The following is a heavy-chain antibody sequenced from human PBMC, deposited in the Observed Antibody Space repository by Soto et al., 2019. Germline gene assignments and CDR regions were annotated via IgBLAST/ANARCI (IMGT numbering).Heavy chain of an antibody. V-gene: IGHV3-7*04. D-gene: IGHD6-19*01. CDR1: GFTFSSYW. CDR2: IKQDASEK. CDR3: AREGSSGWYAPFDY. Sequence: EVQLVESGGGLVQPGGSLRLSCAASGFTFSSYWMSWVRQAPGKGLEWVANIKQDASEKYYVDSVKGRFTISRDNAKNSLYLQMNSLRAEDTAVYYCAREGSSGWYAPFDYWGQGTLVTVSS. J-gene: IGHJ4*02.